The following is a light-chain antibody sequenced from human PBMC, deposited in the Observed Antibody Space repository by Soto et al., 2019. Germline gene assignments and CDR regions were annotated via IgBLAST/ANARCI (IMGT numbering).Light chain of an antibody. CDR3: SSYAGSYTFVV. V-gene: IGLV2-11*01. CDR2: DVS. CDR1: SSDVGGYDY. Sequence: QSALTQPRSVSGSPGQSVTISCTGTSSDVGGYDYVSWYQHHPGKAPKLMICDVSKRPSGVPNRFSGSKSGNTASLTISGLQAEDEADYYCSSYAGSYTFVVFGGGTKVTVL. J-gene: IGLJ2*01.